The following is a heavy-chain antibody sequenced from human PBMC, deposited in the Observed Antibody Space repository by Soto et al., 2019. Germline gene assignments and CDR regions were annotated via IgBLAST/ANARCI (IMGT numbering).Heavy chain of an antibody. J-gene: IGHJ5*02. V-gene: IGHV1-46*01. CDR1: GYTFTSYY. Sequence: ASVKVSCKASGYTFTSYYMHWVRQAPGQGLEWMGIINPSGGSTSYAQKFQGRVTMTRDTSTSTVYMELSSLRSEDTAVYYCARGQSRDGYNVLRVRWFDPWGQGTLVTVSS. CDR2: INPSGGST. CDR3: ARGQSRDGYNVLRVRWFDP. D-gene: IGHD5-12*01.